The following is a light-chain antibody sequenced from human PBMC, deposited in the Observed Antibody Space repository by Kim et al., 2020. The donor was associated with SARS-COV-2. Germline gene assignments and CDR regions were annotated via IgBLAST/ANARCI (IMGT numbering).Light chain of an antibody. CDR1: RRGGEVYRY. CDR3: SSYTRGNTEYV. J-gene: IGLJ1*01. Sequence: LITYARTGSRRGGEVYRYDTWYRQEPGNVPKRRSFDVSMRPSGVSKRLSGAKSGSTGYLTISELQAEDEADCYCSSYTRGNTEYVFGAGTKGT. CDR2: DVS. V-gene: IGLV2-14*03.